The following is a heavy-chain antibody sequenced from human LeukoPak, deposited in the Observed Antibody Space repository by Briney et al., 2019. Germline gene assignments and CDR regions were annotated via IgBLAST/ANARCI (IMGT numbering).Heavy chain of an antibody. Sequence: SQTLSVNCTVSGGSISSGSYYWSWIRQPAGKGLEWIGSIYYSGSTYYNPSLKSRVTISVDTSKNQFSLKLSSVTAADTAVYYCARDVGYSSIRGAFDIWGQGTMVTVSS. CDR3: ARDVGYSSIRGAFDI. CDR2: IYYSGST. J-gene: IGHJ3*02. D-gene: IGHD6-13*01. V-gene: IGHV4-61*02. CDR1: GGSISSGSYY.